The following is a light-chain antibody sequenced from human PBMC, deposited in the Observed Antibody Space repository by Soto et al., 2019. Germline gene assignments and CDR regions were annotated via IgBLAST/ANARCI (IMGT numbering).Light chain of an antibody. J-gene: IGLJ1*01. CDR1: SNDVGRCNY. Sequence: QSVLTQAPSASGSPGQSVTISCAGTSNDVGRCNYVSWYQRHPGKAPKLIIYEANKRPSGVPDRFSGSKSGNTASLTVSGLQDEDEADYFYSLFVHGTTCVFGTGTKVTVL. CDR3: SLFVHGTTCV. CDR2: EAN. V-gene: IGLV2-8*01.